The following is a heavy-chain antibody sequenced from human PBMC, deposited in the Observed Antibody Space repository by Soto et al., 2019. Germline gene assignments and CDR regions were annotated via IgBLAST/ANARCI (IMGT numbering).Heavy chain of an antibody. CDR2: IIPIFGTA. CDR1: GGTFSSYA. Sequence: GASVKVSCKASGGTFSSYAISGVRQAPGQGLEWMGGIIPIFGTANYAQKFQGRGTITADKSTSTAYMELSSLRSEDTAVYYCARDSRLLWFGELLNWGQGTLVTVS. D-gene: IGHD3-10*01. J-gene: IGHJ4*02. CDR3: ARDSRLLWFGELLN. V-gene: IGHV1-69*06.